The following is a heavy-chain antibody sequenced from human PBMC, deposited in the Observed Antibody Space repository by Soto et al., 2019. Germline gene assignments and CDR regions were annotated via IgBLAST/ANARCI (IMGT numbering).Heavy chain of an antibody. V-gene: IGHV3-11*01. CDR2: ISSGGSVI. D-gene: IGHD2-21*01. CDR3: AREPRDDYMISWCIDY. CDR1: GFTFSDYY. Sequence: QVQLVESGGGLVKPGGSLRLSCVASGFTFSDYYMSWFRQAPGKGLEWVTYISSGGSVIYSADSMKGRFTISRDNAKNSLYLHVTSLRAEDTAVYYCAREPRDDYMISWCIDYWGQGTLVIVAS. J-gene: IGHJ4*02.